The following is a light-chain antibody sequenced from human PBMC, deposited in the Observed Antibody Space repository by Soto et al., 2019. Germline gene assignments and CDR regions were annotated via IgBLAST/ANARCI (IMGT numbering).Light chain of an antibody. CDR3: HQRTNWPSIT. CDR1: QSVSNY. CDR2: GAS. J-gene: IGKJ5*01. Sequence: EIVLTQSPATLSLSPGETATLSCRASQSVSNYLAWYQHKPGQAPRLLIYGASNRATGVSARISGSGSGRDLSLTINSLEPEDSAVYYCHQRTNWPSITFGQGTRLEI. V-gene: IGKV3-11*02.